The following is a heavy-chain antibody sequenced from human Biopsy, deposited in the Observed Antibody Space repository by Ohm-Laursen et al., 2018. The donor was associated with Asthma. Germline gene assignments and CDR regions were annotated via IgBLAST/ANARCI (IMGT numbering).Heavy chain of an antibody. J-gene: IGHJ3*02. D-gene: IGHD3-9*01. CDR2: INAANGNT. V-gene: IGHV1-3*01. CDR3: ARTYFDFLTGQVHDAFGM. CDR1: GYTFINYA. Sequence: GASVKVSCKASGYTFINYAIHWVRQAPGHSLEWMGWINAANGNTKYSQKFQGRLTISRDTSASTAYMDLSSLRSEDTAVYYCARTYFDFLTGQVHDAFGMWGQGTMVTVSS.